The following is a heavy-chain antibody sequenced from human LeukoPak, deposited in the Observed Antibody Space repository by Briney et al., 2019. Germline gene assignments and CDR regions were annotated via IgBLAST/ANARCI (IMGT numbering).Heavy chain of an antibody. V-gene: IGHV3-23*01. CDR3: LPTCSGVTCYFDFDY. Sequence: PSETLSLTCAVYGGSFSGYYWSWVRQAPGKGLEWVSMIRNSGGTTDYADSVKGRFTISRDTSRNTVYLQMNSLRAEDTAVYYCLPTCSGVTCYFDFDYWGQGTLVTVSS. D-gene: IGHD2-15*01. J-gene: IGHJ4*02. CDR2: IRNSGGTT. CDR1: GGSFSGYY.